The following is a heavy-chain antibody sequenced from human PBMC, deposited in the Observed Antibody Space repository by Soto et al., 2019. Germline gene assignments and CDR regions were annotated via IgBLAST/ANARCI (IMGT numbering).Heavy chain of an antibody. Sequence: QVQLQESGPGLVKPSETLSLTCTVSGGSISSYYWSWIRQPPGKGLEWIGYIYYSGSTNYNPSLKSRVTISVDTSKNQFSLKLSSVTAAHTAVYYCARLYGDYAVRYFDYWGQGTLVTVSS. CDR2: IYYSGST. CDR1: GGSISSYY. CDR3: ARLYGDYAVRYFDY. J-gene: IGHJ4*02. D-gene: IGHD4-17*01. V-gene: IGHV4-59*08.